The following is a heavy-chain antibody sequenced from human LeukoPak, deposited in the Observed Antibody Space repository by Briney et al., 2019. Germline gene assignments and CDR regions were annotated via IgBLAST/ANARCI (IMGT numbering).Heavy chain of an antibody. Sequence: SETLSLTCTVSGDSISGYYWTWMRQPPGKGLEWIGYIYSSGSTKYNPSLESRVTISIDTSKNQFSLKLSSVTAADTAVYYCARVPQGSSWPYYFDYWGQGTLVTVSS. J-gene: IGHJ4*02. CDR2: IYSSGST. CDR1: GDSISGYY. D-gene: IGHD6-13*01. CDR3: ARVPQGSSWPYYFDY. V-gene: IGHV4-59*01.